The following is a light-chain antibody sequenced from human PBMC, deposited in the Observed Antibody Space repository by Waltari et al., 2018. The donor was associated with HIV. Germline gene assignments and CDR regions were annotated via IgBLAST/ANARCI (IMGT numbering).Light chain of an antibody. Sequence: QSVLTQPAAVSGSPGQSVAVSCTGTSSDDGGYDYVSWYQQHPDKAPKLLIYEVRSRPSGVSDRFSGSKSGNTASLTISGLQPEDEADYYCSSFTDNRAVIFGGGTKLTVL. CDR1: SSDDGGYDY. CDR3: SSFTDNRAVI. J-gene: IGLJ2*01. CDR2: EVR. V-gene: IGLV2-14*03.